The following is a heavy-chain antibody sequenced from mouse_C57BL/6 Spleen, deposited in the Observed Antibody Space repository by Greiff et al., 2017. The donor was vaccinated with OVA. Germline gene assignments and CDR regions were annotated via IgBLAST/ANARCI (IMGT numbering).Heavy chain of an antibody. CDR2: IYPGDGDT. Sequence: LLESGPELVKPGASVKISCKASGYAFSSSWMNWVKQRPGKGLEWIGRIYPGDGDTNYNGKFKGKATLTADKSSSTAYMQLSSLTSEDSAVYFCARSDYDHAMDYWGQGTSVTVSS. CDR1: GYAFSSSW. V-gene: IGHV1-82*01. J-gene: IGHJ4*01. D-gene: IGHD2-4*01. CDR3: ARSDYDHAMDY.